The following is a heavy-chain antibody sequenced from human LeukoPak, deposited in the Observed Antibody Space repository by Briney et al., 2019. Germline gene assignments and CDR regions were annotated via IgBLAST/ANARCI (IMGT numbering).Heavy chain of an antibody. J-gene: IGHJ6*03. Sequence: SETLSLTCAVYGGSFSGYYWSWIRQPPGEGLEWIGEINHSGSTNYNPSLKSRVTISVDTSKNQFSLKLSSVTAADTAVYYCARQHSYGDYYYYYYMDVWGKGTTVTISS. D-gene: IGHD5-18*01. CDR3: ARQHSYGDYYYYYYMDV. CDR2: INHSGST. CDR1: GGSFSGYY. V-gene: IGHV4-34*01.